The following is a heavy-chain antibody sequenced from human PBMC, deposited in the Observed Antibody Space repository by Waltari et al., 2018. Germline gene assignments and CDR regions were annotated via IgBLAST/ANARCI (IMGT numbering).Heavy chain of an antibody. CDR2: ITGSSRTK. J-gene: IGHJ6*02. CDR3: ARPVRISGNYGLDV. Sequence: EIQLVQSGGGLAQPGGSVRLSCVATGFSIADYSLNWVRQAPGKGVEWVAYITGSSRTKYYADSVGGRFTISRDNAKNSLYLQMNSLRGEDTAVYYCARPVRISGNYGLDVWGQGTTVIVSS. V-gene: IGHV3-48*01. CDR1: GFSIADYS.